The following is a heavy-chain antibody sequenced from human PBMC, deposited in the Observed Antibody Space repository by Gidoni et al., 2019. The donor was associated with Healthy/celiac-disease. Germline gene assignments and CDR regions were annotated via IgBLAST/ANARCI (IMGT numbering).Heavy chain of an antibody. J-gene: IGHJ5*02. V-gene: IGHV4-59*01. CDR3: ARDRYDYVWGSYRTLDP. D-gene: IGHD3-16*02. CDR2: IYYSGST. CDR1: GCSISSYY. Sequence: QVQLQESGPGLVKPSETLSLTCPVSGCSISSYYWSWIRHPPGKGLEWIGYIYYSGSTHYNPSLKSRVTISVDTSKNQFSLKLSSVTAADTAVYYCARDRYDYVWGSYRTLDPWGQGTLVTVSS.